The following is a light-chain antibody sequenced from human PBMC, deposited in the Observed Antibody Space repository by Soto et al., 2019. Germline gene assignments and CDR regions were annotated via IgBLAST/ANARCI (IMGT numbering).Light chain of an antibody. CDR2: KAS. Sequence: DIQMTQSPSTLSASVGDRVTITCRASQSISSWLAWYQQKPGKAPKLLIYKASSLESGVPSRFSGSGSGTEFTLTISSLQPDEFATYYCQQYNSYSHTFGQGTKVEIK. CDR3: QQYNSYSHT. J-gene: IGKJ1*01. V-gene: IGKV1-5*03. CDR1: QSISSW.